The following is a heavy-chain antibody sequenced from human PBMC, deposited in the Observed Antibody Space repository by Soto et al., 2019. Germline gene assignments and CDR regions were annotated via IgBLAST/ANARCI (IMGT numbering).Heavy chain of an antibody. J-gene: IGHJ4*02. D-gene: IGHD3-22*01. CDR3: AKDPTVTYYYDSSGSQGY. Sequence: GGSLRLSCAASGFTFSSYAMSWVRQAPGKGLEWVSAISGSGGSTYYADSVKGRFTISRDNSKNTLYLQMNSLRAEDTAVYYCAKDPTVTYYYDSSGSQGYWGQGTLVTVSS. CDR1: GFTFSSYA. V-gene: IGHV3-23*01. CDR2: ISGSGGST.